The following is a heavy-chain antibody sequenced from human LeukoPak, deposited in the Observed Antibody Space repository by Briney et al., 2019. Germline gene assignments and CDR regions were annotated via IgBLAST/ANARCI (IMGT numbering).Heavy chain of an antibody. J-gene: IGHJ4*02. V-gene: IGHV3-30-3*01. CDR2: ISYDGSNK. D-gene: IGHD3-10*01. Sequence: PGGSLRLSCAASGFTFSSYAMHWVRQAPGKGLEWVAVISYDGSNKYYADSVKGRFTIPRDNSKNTLYLQMNSLRAEDTAVYYCARDHRGVRDYFDYWGQGTLVTVSS. CDR3: ARDHRGVRDYFDY. CDR1: GFTFSSYA.